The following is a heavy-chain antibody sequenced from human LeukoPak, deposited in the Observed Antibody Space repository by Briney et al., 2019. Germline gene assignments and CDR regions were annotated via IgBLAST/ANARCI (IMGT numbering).Heavy chain of an antibody. J-gene: IGHJ4*02. V-gene: IGHV1-69*05. CDR2: IIPIFGTA. D-gene: IGHD6-19*01. CDR1: GGTFSSYA. Sequence: ASVKVSCKASGGTFSSYAISWVRQAPGQGLEWMGGIIPIFGTANYAQKFQGRVTITTDESTSTAYMELSSLRSEDTAVYYCARGSDAAGKVRVPYDYWGQGTLVTVSS. CDR3: ARGSDAAGKVRVPYDY.